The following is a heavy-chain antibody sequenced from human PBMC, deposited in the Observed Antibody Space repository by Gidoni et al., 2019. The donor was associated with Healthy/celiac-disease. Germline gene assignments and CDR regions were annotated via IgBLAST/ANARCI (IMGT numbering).Heavy chain of an antibody. Sequence: QVQLQESGPGLVKPSQTLSLTCTVSGCSISSGGYYWSWIRQHPGKGLEWIGYIYYSGSTYYNPSLKSRVTISVDTSKNQFSLKLSSVTAADTAVYYCARDRTVIGRRTGYFDLWGRGTLVTVSS. CDR1: GCSISSGGYY. CDR3: ARDRTVIGRRTGYFDL. J-gene: IGHJ2*01. D-gene: IGHD4-17*01. V-gene: IGHV4-31*03. CDR2: IYYSGST.